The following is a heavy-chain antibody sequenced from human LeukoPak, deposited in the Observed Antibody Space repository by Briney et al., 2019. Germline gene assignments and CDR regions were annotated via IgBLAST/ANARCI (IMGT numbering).Heavy chain of an antibody. Sequence: GGSLRLSCAASGFTFSSYEMNWVRQAPGKGLEWVSYISSSGRTIFYADSVKGRFTISRDNAKNSLFLQMNSLRAEDTAVYYCARDGWVDYWGQGTLVIVSS. CDR2: ISSSGRTI. V-gene: IGHV3-48*03. CDR1: GFTFSSYE. D-gene: IGHD6-19*01. CDR3: ARDGWVDY. J-gene: IGHJ4*02.